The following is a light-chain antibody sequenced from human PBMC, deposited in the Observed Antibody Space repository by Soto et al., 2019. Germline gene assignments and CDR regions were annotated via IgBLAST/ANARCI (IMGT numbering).Light chain of an antibody. CDR1: QDISNY. J-gene: IGKJ4*01. CDR2: DAS. Sequence: DIQMTQSPSSLSASVGDRVTITCQASQDISNYLNWYQQKPGKAPKLLIYDASNRATGIPARFSGSGSGTDFTLTISSLEPEDFAVYYCQQRSKWVTFGRGTKVDIK. V-gene: IGKV1-33*01. CDR3: QQRSKWVT.